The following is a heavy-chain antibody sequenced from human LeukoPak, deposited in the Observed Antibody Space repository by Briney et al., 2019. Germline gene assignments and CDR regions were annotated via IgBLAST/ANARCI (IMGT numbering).Heavy chain of an antibody. D-gene: IGHD6-19*01. CDR1: GFTFSRYG. J-gene: IGHJ4*02. CDR2: ISYDGSNK. Sequence: GSLRLSCAASGFTFSRYGMHWVRQAPGKGLEWVAVISYDGSNKYYADSVKGRFTISRDNSKNTLYLQMNRLRAEDTAVYYCARHSSGWSEADYWGQGTLVTVSS. CDR3: ARHSSGWSEADY. V-gene: IGHV3-33*05.